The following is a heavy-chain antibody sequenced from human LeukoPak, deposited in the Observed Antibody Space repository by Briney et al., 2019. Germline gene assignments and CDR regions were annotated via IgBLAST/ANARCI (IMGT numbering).Heavy chain of an antibody. J-gene: IGHJ4*02. D-gene: IGHD5-18*01. CDR2: INPKSRAT. CDR1: GYTSTDYY. V-gene: IGHV1-2*02. CDR3: AREIGPRQLHLWGSAFDY. Sequence: ASAKVSCKASGYTSTDYYMHWVRQAPGQGLEWMGWINPKSRATNYAQNFQGRVTLTRDTSTSTVYMELSSLRSEDTAVYYCAREIGPRQLHLWGSAFDYWGQGTLVTVSS.